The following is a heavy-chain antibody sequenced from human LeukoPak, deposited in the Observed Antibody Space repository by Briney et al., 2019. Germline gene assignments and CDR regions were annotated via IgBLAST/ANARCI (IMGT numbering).Heavy chain of an antibody. D-gene: IGHD2-2*01. CDR1: GGSISSYY. Sequence: PSETLSLTCTVSGGSISSYYWSWIRQPPGRGLEWIGYIYYSGSTNYNPSLKSRVTISVDTSKNQFSLKLSSVTAADTAVYYCARGRDRYCSSTSCLLDYFDYWGQGTLVTVSS. CDR3: ARGRDRYCSSTSCLLDYFDY. V-gene: IGHV4-59*01. J-gene: IGHJ4*02. CDR2: IYYSGST.